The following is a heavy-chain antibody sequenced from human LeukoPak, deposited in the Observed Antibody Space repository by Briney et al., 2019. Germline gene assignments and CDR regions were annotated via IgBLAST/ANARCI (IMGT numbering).Heavy chain of an antibody. Sequence: GGSLRLSCAGSGFTFSTYAVSWVRQAPGKGLEWVSAISGSGRSTYYADSVKGRFTISRDNSKNTLYLQMNSLRAEDTAVHYCAKESIAAAGPYFDYWGQGTLVTVSS. D-gene: IGHD6-13*01. CDR2: ISGSGRST. J-gene: IGHJ4*02. CDR1: GFTFSTYA. V-gene: IGHV3-23*01. CDR3: AKESIAAAGPYFDY.